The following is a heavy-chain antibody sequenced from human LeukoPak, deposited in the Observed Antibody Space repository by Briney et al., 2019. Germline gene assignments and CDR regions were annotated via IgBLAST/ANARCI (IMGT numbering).Heavy chain of an antibody. CDR3: ARDSPHQGYCTNGVCYTSHNWFDP. CDR2: IYYSGST. Sequence: PSETLSLTCAVSGGSISSGGYSWSWIRQPPGKGLEWIGYIYYSGSTYYNPSLKSRVTISVDTSKNQFSLKLSSVTAADTAVYYCARDSPHQGYCTNGVCYTSHNWFDPWGQGTLVTVSS. V-gene: IGHV4-30-4*07. CDR1: GGSISSGGYS. D-gene: IGHD2-8*01. J-gene: IGHJ5*02.